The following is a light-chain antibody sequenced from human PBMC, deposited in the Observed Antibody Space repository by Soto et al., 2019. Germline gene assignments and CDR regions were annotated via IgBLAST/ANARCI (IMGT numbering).Light chain of an antibody. CDR2: AAS. CDR1: QSLSSY. CDR3: QQSYSTLLT. Sequence: DIQMTQSPSSLSASVGDRVTITCRASQSLSSYLNWYQQKPGKAPKLRIYAASSLQSGVPSRFSGSGSGTDFALTISSLQPEDFATYYCQQSYSTLLTFGGGTKVEIK. J-gene: IGKJ4*01. V-gene: IGKV1-39*01.